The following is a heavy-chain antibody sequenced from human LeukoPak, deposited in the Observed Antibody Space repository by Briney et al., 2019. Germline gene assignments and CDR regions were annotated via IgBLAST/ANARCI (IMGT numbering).Heavy chain of an antibody. Sequence: SETLSLTCTVSGGSISSGGYYWSWIRQPPGKGLEWIGYIHHSGSTFYNPSLKSRVIISVDTSKNQFSLKLNSVTAADTAVYYCARGELFYDYWGQGTLVTVSS. J-gene: IGHJ4*02. V-gene: IGHV4-30-4*01. CDR1: GGSISSGGYY. D-gene: IGHD1-26*01. CDR2: IHHSGST. CDR3: ARGELFYDY.